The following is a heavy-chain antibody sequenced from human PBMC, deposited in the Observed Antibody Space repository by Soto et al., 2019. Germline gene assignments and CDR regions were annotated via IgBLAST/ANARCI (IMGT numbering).Heavy chain of an antibody. D-gene: IGHD2-2*02. V-gene: IGHV4-30-4*01. J-gene: IGHJ4*02. CDR2: FYYNRST. CDR1: RGTNSSGDYY. CDR3: ASEQICKNTYDK. Sequence: SETLSLTCTLSRGTNSSGDYYWWWIRQPPGKGLEWIGYFYYNRSTSYNPSLKSRVTTSVDTSKNQFSLKLRSVTAADPAVYYGASEQICKNTYDKWGKGALATVS.